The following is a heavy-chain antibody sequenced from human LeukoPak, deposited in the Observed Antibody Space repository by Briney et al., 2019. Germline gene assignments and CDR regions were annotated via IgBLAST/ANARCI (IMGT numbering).Heavy chain of an antibody. Sequence: SETLSLTCAVYGGSLNGHYWSWIRQPPGKGLEWIGEGDDRGGTKFNPSLKSRVTISADTSKNQFSLKLSSVTAADTAVYYCAKNRQSGFSFDPWGQGTLVTVSS. V-gene: IGHV4-34*01. CDR1: GGSLNGHY. CDR3: AKNRQSGFSFDP. J-gene: IGHJ5*02. D-gene: IGHD2/OR15-2a*01. CDR2: GDDRGGT.